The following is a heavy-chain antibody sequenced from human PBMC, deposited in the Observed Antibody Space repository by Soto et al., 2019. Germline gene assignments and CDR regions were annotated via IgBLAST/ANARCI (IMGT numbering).Heavy chain of an antibody. CDR3: ARLTIFGVVTPGGY. Sequence: SETLSLTCAVCGGSFSVSYWSWIRQPPGKGLEWIGEINHSGSTNYNPSLKSRVTISVDTSKNQFSLKLSSVTAADTAVYYCARLTIFGVVTPGGYWGQGTLVTVPQ. J-gene: IGHJ4*02. CDR1: GGSFSVSY. D-gene: IGHD3-3*01. V-gene: IGHV4-34*01. CDR2: INHSGST.